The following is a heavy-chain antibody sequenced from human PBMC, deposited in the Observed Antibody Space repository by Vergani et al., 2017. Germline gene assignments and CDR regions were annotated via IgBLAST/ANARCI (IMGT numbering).Heavy chain of an antibody. V-gene: IGHV1-46*01. CDR1: GYTFTSYY. Sequence: QVQLVQSGAEVKKPGAPVKVSCKASGYTFTSYYMHWVRQAPGQGLEWMGIINPSGGSTSYAQKFQGRVTMTRDTSTSTVYMELSSLRSEDTAVYYCARGVVVVPAAIGVYYMDVWGKGTTVTVSS. CDR3: ARGVVVVPAAIGVYYMDV. J-gene: IGHJ6*03. D-gene: IGHD2-2*01. CDR2: INPSGGST.